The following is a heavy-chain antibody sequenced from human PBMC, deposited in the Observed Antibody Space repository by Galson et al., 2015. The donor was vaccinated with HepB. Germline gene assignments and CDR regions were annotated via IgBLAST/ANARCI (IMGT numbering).Heavy chain of an antibody. CDR2: IYYSGST. D-gene: IGHD1-26*01. CDR1: GGSISSYY. V-gene: IGHV4-59*01. Sequence: ETLSLTCTVSGGSISSYYWSWIRQPPGKGLEWIGYIYYSGSTNYNPSLKSRVTISVDTSKNQFSLKLSSVTAADTAVYYCARAVVGARALDYWGQGTLVTVSS. J-gene: IGHJ4*02. CDR3: ARAVVGARALDY.